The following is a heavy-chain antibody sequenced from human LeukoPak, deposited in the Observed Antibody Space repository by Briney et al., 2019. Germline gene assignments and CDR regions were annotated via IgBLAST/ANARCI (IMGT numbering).Heavy chain of an antibody. Sequence: SETLSLTCTVSGGSISSYYRSWIRQPAGKGLEWIGRIYTSGSTNYNPSLKSRVTMSVGTSKYQFSLKLSSVTAADTAVYYCAREWQLNPQWPAFYYYYGMDVWGQGTTVTVSS. CDR1: GGSISSYY. D-gene: IGHD4-23*01. V-gene: IGHV4-4*07. CDR3: AREWQLNPQWPAFYYYYGMDV. CDR2: IYTSGST. J-gene: IGHJ6*02.